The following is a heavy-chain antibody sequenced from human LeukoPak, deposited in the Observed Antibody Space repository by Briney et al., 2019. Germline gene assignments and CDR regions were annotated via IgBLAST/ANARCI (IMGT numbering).Heavy chain of an antibody. J-gene: IGHJ4*02. CDR3: ARVDYYGSGFFDY. CDR1: GYSISSGYY. CDR2: IYHSGST. V-gene: IGHV4-38-2*01. D-gene: IGHD3-10*01. Sequence: SETLSLTCAVSGYSISSGYYWGWIRQPPGKGLECIGSIYHSGSTYYNPSLKSRVTISVDTSKNQFSLKLSSVTAADTAVYYCARVDYYGSGFFDYWGQGTLVTVSS.